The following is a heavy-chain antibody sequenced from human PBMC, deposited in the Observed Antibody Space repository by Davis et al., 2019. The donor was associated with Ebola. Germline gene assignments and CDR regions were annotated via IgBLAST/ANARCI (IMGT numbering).Heavy chain of an antibody. J-gene: IGHJ6*03. CDR2: TYYRSKWYN. CDR3: ARGMTGDRYPYYYYMDV. CDR1: GDSVSSNSAA. V-gene: IGHV6-1*01. Sequence: PSETLSLTCAISGDSVSSNSAAWNWIRQSPSRGLEWLGRTYYRSKWYNDYAVSVKSRITINPDTSKNQFSLQLNSVTPEDTAVYYCARGMTGDRYPYYYYMDVWGKGTTVTVSS. D-gene: IGHD7-27*01.